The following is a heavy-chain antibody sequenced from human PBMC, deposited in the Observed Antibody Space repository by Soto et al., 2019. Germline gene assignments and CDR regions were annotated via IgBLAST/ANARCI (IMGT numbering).Heavy chain of an antibody. CDR2: IGTGDNT. CDR3: AKVMSTYYMDV. Sequence: GGSLRLSCAASGFTFAIYAMRWVRQAPGKGLEWVSAIGTGDNTYYADSVKGRFTISRDNSKNTLYLQMNSLRAEDTALYYCAKVMSTYYMDVWGKGTTVTVSS. CDR1: GFTFAIYA. J-gene: IGHJ6*03. V-gene: IGHV3-23*01. D-gene: IGHD1-1*01.